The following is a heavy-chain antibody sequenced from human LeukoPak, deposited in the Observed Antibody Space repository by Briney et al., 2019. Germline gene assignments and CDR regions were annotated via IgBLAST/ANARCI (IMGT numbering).Heavy chain of an antibody. V-gene: IGHV3-21*01. D-gene: IGHD3-22*01. CDR2: ISSSSSYI. Sequence: GGSLRLSCAASGFTFSSYGMHWVRQAPGKGLEWVSSISSSSSYIYYADSVKGRFTISRDNAKNSLYLQMNSLRAEDTAVYYCASGYYYDSSGPPRPYWGQGTLVTVSS. J-gene: IGHJ4*02. CDR1: GFTFSSYG. CDR3: ASGYYYDSSGPPRPY.